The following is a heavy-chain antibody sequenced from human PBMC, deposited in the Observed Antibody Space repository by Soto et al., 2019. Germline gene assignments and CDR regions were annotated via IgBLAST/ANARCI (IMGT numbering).Heavy chain of an antibody. J-gene: IGHJ4*02. Sequence: QVQLVESGGGVVQPGRSLRLSCAASGFTFSLYGIHWVRQAPGKGLEWVALISDDGSNQYFADSVKGRFTISRDNSNNTLYLQMNSLRPEDTAVYFCAKDWGNGDYVFDFWGQGTLVTVSS. CDR2: ISDDGSNQ. D-gene: IGHD4-17*01. CDR3: AKDWGNGDYVFDF. CDR1: GFTFSLYG. V-gene: IGHV3-30*18.